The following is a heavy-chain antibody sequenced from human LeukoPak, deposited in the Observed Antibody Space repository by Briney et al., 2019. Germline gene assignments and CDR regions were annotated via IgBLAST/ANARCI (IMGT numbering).Heavy chain of an antibody. Sequence: GGSLRLSCAASGFIFSGYWMSWVRQAPGKGLEWVSAISGSGGSTYYADSVKGRFTISRDNSKNTLYLQMNSLRAEDTAVYYCAKDPYGDYANWFDPWGQGTLVTVSS. CDR2: ISGSGGST. D-gene: IGHD4-17*01. CDR3: AKDPYGDYANWFDP. V-gene: IGHV3-23*01. CDR1: GFIFSGYW. J-gene: IGHJ5*02.